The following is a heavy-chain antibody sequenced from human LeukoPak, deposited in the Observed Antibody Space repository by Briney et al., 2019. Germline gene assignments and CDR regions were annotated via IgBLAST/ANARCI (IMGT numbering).Heavy chain of an antibody. Sequence: GGSLRLSCAASGFTFSSYSMDWVRQVPGKGLEWVSYISSSSSTIYYADSVKGRFTISRDNAKNSLYLQMNSLRAEDTAVYYCAREQSRRLDYWGQGTLVTVSS. J-gene: IGHJ4*02. CDR2: ISSSSSTI. D-gene: IGHD4-11*01. CDR1: GFTFSSYS. V-gene: IGHV3-48*01. CDR3: AREQSRRLDY.